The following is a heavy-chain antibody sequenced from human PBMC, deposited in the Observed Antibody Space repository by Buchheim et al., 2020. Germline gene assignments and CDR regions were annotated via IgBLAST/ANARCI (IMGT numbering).Heavy chain of an antibody. CDR3: ARDICSGGSCHFDY. Sequence: QVQLQESGPGLVKPSETLSLTCTVSGGSVSSGSYYWSWIRQPPGKGLEWIGYIYYSGSTNYNPSLKSPVTISVDTSKNQFSLKLSSVTAADTAVYYCARDICSGGSCHFDYWGQGTL. J-gene: IGHJ4*02. CDR1: GGSVSSGSYY. CDR2: IYYSGST. V-gene: IGHV4-61*01. D-gene: IGHD2-15*01.